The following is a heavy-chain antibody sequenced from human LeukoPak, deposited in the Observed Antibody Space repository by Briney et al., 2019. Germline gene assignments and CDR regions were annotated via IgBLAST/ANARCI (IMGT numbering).Heavy chain of an antibody. CDR1: GGSISSYY. CDR3: ARAGDFWSGYHPDQ. CDR2: IYTSGST. V-gene: IGHV4-4*07. J-gene: IGHJ4*02. D-gene: IGHD3-3*01. Sequence: PSETLSLTCAVSGGSISSYYWSWIRQPAGKGLEWIGRIYTSGSTNYNPSLKSRVTMSVDTSKNQFSLKLSSVTAADTAVYYCARAGDFWSGYHPDQWGQGALITVSS.